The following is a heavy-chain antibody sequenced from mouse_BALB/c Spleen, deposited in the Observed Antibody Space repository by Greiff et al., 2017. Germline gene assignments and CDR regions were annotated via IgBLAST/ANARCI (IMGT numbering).Heavy chain of an antibody. CDR2: ISSGGSYT. CDR3: ARKDYYGSSYDAMDY. D-gene: IGHD1-1*01. J-gene: IGHJ4*01. V-gene: IGHV5-9-4*01. Sequence: EVHLVESGGGLVKPGGSLKLSCAASGFTFSSYAMSWVRQSPEKRLEWVAEISSGGSYTYYPDTVTGRFTISRDNAKNTLYLEMSSLRSEDTAMYYCARKDYYGSSYDAMDYWGQGTSVTVSS. CDR1: GFTFSSYA.